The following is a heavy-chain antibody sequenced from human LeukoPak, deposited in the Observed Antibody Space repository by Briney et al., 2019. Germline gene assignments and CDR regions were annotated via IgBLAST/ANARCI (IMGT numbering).Heavy chain of an antibody. CDR3: AKDRLVHDS. J-gene: IGHJ4*02. V-gene: IGHV3-23*01. CDR2: ISDSGGKT. D-gene: IGHD6-13*01. CDR1: GFTFRNSA. Sequence: GGSLRLSCAASGFTFRNSAMSWVRQAPGKGPEWVSAISDSGGKTYYSDSVKGRFTISRDNSKNTLYLQMNSLRGDDTAVYYCAKDRLVHDSWGQGTLVTVS.